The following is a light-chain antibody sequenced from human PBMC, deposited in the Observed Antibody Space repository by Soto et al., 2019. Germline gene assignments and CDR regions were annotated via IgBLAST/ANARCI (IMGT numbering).Light chain of an antibody. CDR2: EVS. CDR1: SSDVGGHNF. CDR3: SSYTSITTVV. V-gene: IGLV2-14*01. Sequence: QSVLTQPTSVTGSPGQSITISCTGTSSDVGGHNFVSWYQQYPGKAPKLLIYEVSSRPSGVSDRFSGSKFGNTASLTISGLQAEDEADYYCSSYTSITTVVFGGGTKLTVL. J-gene: IGLJ2*01.